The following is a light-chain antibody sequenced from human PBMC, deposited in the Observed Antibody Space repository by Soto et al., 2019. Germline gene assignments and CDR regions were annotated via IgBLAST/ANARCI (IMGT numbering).Light chain of an antibody. CDR2: DAS. Sequence: DIQMTQSPSTLSASVGDRVTITCRASQSISSWLAWYQQKPGKAPKLLIYDASSLESGVPSRFSDSGSGTEFTLTISSLQPDDFATYYCQQYNSYSLTIGGGTKVDIK. V-gene: IGKV1-5*01. CDR1: QSISSW. J-gene: IGKJ4*01. CDR3: QQYNSYSLT.